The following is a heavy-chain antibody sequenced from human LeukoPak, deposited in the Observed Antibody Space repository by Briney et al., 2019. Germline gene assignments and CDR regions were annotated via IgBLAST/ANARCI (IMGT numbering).Heavy chain of an antibody. J-gene: IGHJ6*03. CDR2: ISAYKGNT. D-gene: IGHD2-2*01. CDR3: ARDSYRLLLLEYYYYYMDV. CDR1: GYTFTRYG. V-gene: IGHV1-18*01. Sequence: GASVKVSCKASGYTFTRYGISWVRGAPGQGLEWMGWISAYKGNTNYAQKLQGRVTMTTDTSTSTAYMELRSLRSDDTAVYYCARDSYRLLLLEYYYYYMDVWGKGTTVTVSS.